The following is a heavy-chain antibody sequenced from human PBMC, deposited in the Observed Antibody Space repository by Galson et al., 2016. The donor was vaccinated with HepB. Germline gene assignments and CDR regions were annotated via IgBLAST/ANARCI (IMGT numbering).Heavy chain of an antibody. Sequence: SVKVSCKASGYAFSTYGISWVRQAPGQGLEWMGWISAYSGSTIYTQRLQVRVTMTTDTSTSTAYMELRSLRSDDTAVYYCARVRITGPQWMVRGPCFDGWGQGTLVTVSS. CDR2: ISAYSGST. CDR3: ARVRITGPQWMVRGPCFDG. D-gene: IGHD6-19*01. J-gene: IGHJ4*02. V-gene: IGHV1-18*01. CDR1: GYAFSTYG.